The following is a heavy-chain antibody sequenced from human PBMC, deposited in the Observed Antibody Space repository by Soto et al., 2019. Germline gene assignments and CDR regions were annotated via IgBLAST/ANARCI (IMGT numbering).Heavy chain of an antibody. CDR3: ARVPDYDSSGYYIPYFDY. V-gene: IGHV1-69*01. CDR2: IIPIFGTA. Sequence: QVQLVQSGAEVKKPGSSVKVSCKASGGTFSSYAISWVRQAPGQGLEWMGGIIPIFGTANYAQKFQGRVTSTADETTSTAYRELSSRRSEDTAVDYCARVPDYDSSGYYIPYFDYWGQGTLVTVSS. J-gene: IGHJ4*02. D-gene: IGHD3-22*01. CDR1: GGTFSSYA.